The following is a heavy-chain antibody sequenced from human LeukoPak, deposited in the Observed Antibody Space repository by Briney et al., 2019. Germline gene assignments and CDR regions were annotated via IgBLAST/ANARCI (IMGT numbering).Heavy chain of an antibody. J-gene: IGHJ3*02. CDR1: GGTFSSYA. CDR3: AREGGGGTTGTMTYDI. D-gene: IGHD1-1*01. Sequence: ASVKVSCKASGGTFSSYAISWVRQAPGQGLEWMGGIIPIFGTANYAQKFQGRVTITTDESTSTAYMELSSLRSEDTAVYYCAREGGGGTTGTMTYDIWGQGTMVTVSS. CDR2: IIPIFGTA. V-gene: IGHV1-69*05.